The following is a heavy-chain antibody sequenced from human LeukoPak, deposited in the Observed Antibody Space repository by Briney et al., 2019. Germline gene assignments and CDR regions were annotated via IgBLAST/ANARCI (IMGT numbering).Heavy chain of an antibody. CDR3: AKRVMIGNCMDV. V-gene: IGHV1-69*05. D-gene: IGHD2-21*01. CDR1: GGTFSSYA. J-gene: IGHJ6*04. CDR2: IIPIFGTA. Sequence: SVKVSCKASGGTFSSYAISWVRQAPGQGLEWMGGIIPIFGTANYAQKFQGRVTMTRDKSTSTVYMELRSLRSDDTATYYCAKRVMIGNCMDVWGKGTSVIISS.